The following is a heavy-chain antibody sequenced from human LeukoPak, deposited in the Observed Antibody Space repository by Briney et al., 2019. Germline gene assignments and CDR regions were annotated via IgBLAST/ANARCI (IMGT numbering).Heavy chain of an antibody. J-gene: IGHJ4*02. Sequence: SETPSLTCTVSGGSISSSSYYWGWIRQPPGKGLEWIGSIYYSGSTYYNPFLTSRVTISVDTSKNQFSLKLSSVTAADTAVYYCARMYYDILTGSKRFDYWGQGTLVTVSS. CDR3: ARMYYDILTGSKRFDY. V-gene: IGHV4-39*01. CDR2: IYYSGST. CDR1: GGSISSSSYY. D-gene: IGHD3-9*01.